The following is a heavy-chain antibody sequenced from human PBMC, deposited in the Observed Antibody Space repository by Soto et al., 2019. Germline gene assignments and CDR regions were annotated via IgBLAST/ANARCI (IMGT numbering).Heavy chain of an antibody. Sequence: QVQLQQSGPGLVKPSQTLSLTCAIYGDSVSSNSAAWNWIRQSPSRGLEWLGRTYYRSKWYNDYAVTVKSRITINPDTSKNQLSLPLNSVTPEDTAVYYCARGPEYSSSSGFDYWGQGTLVTVSS. CDR1: GDSVSSNSAA. CDR2: TYYRSKWYN. D-gene: IGHD6-6*01. CDR3: ARGPEYSSSSGFDY. V-gene: IGHV6-1*01. J-gene: IGHJ4*02.